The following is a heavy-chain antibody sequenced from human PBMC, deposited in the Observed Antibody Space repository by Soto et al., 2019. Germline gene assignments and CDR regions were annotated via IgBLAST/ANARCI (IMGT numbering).Heavy chain of an antibody. CDR1: GFSLSTSGMC. V-gene: IGHV2-70*01. J-gene: IGHJ6*02. CDR2: IDWDDDK. Sequence: SGPTLVNPTQTLTLTCTCSGFSLSTSGMCVSWIRQPPGKALEWLALIDWDDDKYYSTSLKTSLTTSKDTSKNQVVLTVTNMDPVDTATYYCARQAAAGPYYYYGMDVWGQGTTVTVSS. D-gene: IGHD6-13*01. CDR3: ARQAAAGPYYYYGMDV.